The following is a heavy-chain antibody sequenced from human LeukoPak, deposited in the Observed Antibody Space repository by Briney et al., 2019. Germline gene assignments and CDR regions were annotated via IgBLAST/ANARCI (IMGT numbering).Heavy chain of an antibody. V-gene: IGHV3-7*03. CDR2: INPTGSGK. CDR3: VRDLWAGNDY. Sequence: QAGESLRLSCLTSGFDSRGSYMSWVRQTPGKRLEYVANINPTGSGKFYVDSVRGRFTIYRDNTRDSLYLQMNSLRAEDTAVYYCVRDLWAGNDYWGRGTLVTVSS. D-gene: IGHD1-1*01. CDR1: GFDSRGSY. J-gene: IGHJ4*02.